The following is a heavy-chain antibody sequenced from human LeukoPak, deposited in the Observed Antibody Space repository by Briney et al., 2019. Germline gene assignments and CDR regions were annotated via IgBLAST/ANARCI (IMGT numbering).Heavy chain of an antibody. J-gene: IGHJ5*02. Sequence: SSQTLSLTCTVSGASISSYYWSWIRQPPGKGLEWIGYLYNTRNTYYNPSLKSRVTISVDTSKNQFSLKLSSVIAADTAVYYCARGRIAAAGFCWFDPWGQGTLVTVSS. CDR2: LYNTRNT. CDR3: ARGRIAAAGFCWFDP. CDR1: GASISSYY. V-gene: IGHV4-59*12. D-gene: IGHD6-13*01.